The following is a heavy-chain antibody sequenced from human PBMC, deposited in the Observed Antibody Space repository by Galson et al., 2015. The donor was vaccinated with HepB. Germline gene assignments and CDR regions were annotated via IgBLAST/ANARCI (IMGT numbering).Heavy chain of an antibody. V-gene: IGHV3-30*18. CDR1: GFTFSSYG. D-gene: IGHD1-26*01. CDR3: AKDRSGSYLDY. Sequence: SLRLSCAASGFTFSSYGMRWVRQAPGKGLEWVAVISYDGSNKYYADSVKGRFTISRDNSKNTLYLQMNSLRAEDTAVYYCAKDRSGSYLDYWGQGTLVTVSS. J-gene: IGHJ4*02. CDR2: ISYDGSNK.